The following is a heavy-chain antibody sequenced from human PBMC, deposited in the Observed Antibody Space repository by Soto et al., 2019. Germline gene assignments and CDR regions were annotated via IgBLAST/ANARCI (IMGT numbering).Heavy chain of an antibody. CDR1: GFTFSTYG. D-gene: IGHD3-10*01. CDR3: VKFRGRAYPYYYMDV. CDR2: GGSGGSR. V-gene: IGHV3-23*01. J-gene: IGHJ6*03. Sequence: DVQLLESGGGLVQWGGSLRLSCVTSGFTFSTYGMTWVRQAPGKGLEWVSYGGSGGSRYYAESVKGRFTISRDNSKNTLSLEMNSVRAEDTASDYCVKFRGRAYPYYYMDVWGKGTTVTVSS.